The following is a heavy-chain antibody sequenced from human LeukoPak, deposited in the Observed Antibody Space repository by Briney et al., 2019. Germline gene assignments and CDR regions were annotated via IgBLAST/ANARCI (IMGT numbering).Heavy chain of an antibody. CDR2: ISGSGGST. Sequence: GGSLRLSCAASGFTFRNYAMSWVRHAPGKGLEWVSAISGSGGSTYYADSVKGRFTISRDNSKNTLYLQMSSLRAEDTAIYYCAGDYSTGWYQFGYWGQGTLVTVSS. CDR1: GFTFRNYA. J-gene: IGHJ4*02. CDR3: AGDYSTGWYQFGY. D-gene: IGHD6-19*01. V-gene: IGHV3-23*01.